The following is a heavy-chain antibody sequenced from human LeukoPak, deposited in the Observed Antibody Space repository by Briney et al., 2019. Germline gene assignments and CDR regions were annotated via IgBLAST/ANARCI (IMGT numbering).Heavy chain of an antibody. J-gene: IGHJ6*02. CDR3: ARVGVSGSGSQYYYYYGMDV. CDR1: GYTFTTYY. D-gene: IGHD3-10*01. V-gene: IGHV1-46*01. Sequence: GASVKVSCKASGYTFTTYYLHWVRQAPGQGLEWMGIINPSGGSTIYAQKFKGRVTMTRDTSTSTVYIELSSLRSEDTAAYYCARVGVSGSGSQYYYYYGMDVWGQGTTVTVSS. CDR2: INPSGGST.